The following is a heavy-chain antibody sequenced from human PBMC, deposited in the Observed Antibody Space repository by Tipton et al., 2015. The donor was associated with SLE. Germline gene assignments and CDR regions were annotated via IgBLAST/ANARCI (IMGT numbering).Heavy chain of an antibody. Sequence: SLRLSCAASGFDVTDHYMSWVRQAPGKGLEWVSVIYSGGKTNSADSVKGRFTISRDNSKNTLYLQMNSLSADDTAVYYCAKDSPPACLTILPCDAFHLWGQGTIITVSS. CDR2: IYSGGKT. CDR3: AKDSPPACLTILPCDAFHL. D-gene: IGHD3-3*01. V-gene: IGHV3-53*01. CDR1: GFDVTDHY. J-gene: IGHJ3*01.